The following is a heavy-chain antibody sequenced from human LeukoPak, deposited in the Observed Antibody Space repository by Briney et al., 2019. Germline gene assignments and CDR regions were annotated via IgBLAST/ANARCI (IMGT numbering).Heavy chain of an antibody. CDR2: IYYSGST. D-gene: IGHD2-2*02. CDR3: AREVSTSNHRYCSSTSCYTFSGMDV. CDR1: GGSISSGGYY. J-gene: IGHJ6*02. Sequence: SETLSLTCTVSGGSISSGGYYWSWLRQHPGTGLEWIGYIYYSGSTYYNPSLKSRVTISVDTSKNQFSLKLSSVTAADTAVYYCAREVSTSNHRYCSSTSCYTFSGMDVWGQGTTVTVSS. V-gene: IGHV4-31*03.